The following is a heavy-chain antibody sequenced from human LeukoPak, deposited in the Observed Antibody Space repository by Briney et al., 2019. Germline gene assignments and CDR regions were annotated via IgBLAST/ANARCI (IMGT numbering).Heavy chain of an antibody. V-gene: IGHV3-30*02. J-gene: IGHJ6*03. CDR2: IRYDGSNK. CDR3: AKSVAGPPYYYYYYMDV. Sequence: GGSLRLSCAASGFTFSSYGMHWVRQAPGKGLEWVAFIRYDGSNKYYADSVKGRFTISRDNSENTLYLQMNSLRAEDTAVYYCAKSVAGPPYYYYYYMDVWGKGTTVTVSS. CDR1: GFTFSSYG. D-gene: IGHD6-19*01.